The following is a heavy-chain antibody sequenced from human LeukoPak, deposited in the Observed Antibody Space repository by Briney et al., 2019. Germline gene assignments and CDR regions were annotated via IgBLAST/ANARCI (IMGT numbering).Heavy chain of an antibody. D-gene: IGHD1-1*01. Sequence: PGGSLRLSCAASGFTLSRYGMYWVRQAPGKGLEWVAAVWYDGNKNYYADSVKGRFTISRDNSKNTVYLQMTSLRAEDTAVYYCARDRVEGSYYYYMDVWGKGTTVTVSS. V-gene: IGHV3-33*07. CDR3: ARDRVEGSYYYYMDV. CDR2: VWYDGNKN. CDR1: GFTLSRYG. J-gene: IGHJ6*03.